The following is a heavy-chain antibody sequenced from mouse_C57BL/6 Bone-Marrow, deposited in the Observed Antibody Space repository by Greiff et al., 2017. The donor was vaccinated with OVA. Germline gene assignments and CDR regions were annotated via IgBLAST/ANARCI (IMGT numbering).Heavy chain of an antibody. CDR2: IDPETGGT. J-gene: IGHJ2*01. CDR1: GYTFTDYE. Sequence: AQLQQSGAELVRPGASVTLSCKASGYTFTDYEMHWVKQTPVHGLEWIGAIDPETGGTAYNQKFKGKAILTADKSSSTAYMELRSLTSEDSAGYYCTRGYYDDKNYFDYWGQGTTLTVSS. V-gene: IGHV1-15*01. D-gene: IGHD1-1*01. CDR3: TRGYYDDKNYFDY.